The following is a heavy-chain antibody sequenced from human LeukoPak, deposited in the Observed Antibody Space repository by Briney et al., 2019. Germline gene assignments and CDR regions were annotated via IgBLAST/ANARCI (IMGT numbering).Heavy chain of an antibody. CDR1: GGTFSSYA. D-gene: IGHD3-10*01. CDR2: IIPIFGTA. V-gene: IGHV1-69*13. CDR3: ARARVPSMVRGVIIEVDAFDI. J-gene: IGHJ3*02. Sequence: ASVKVSCKASGGTFSSYAISWVRQAPGQGLEWMGGIIPIFGTANYAQKFQGRVTITADESTSTAYMELSSLRSEDTAVYYCARARVPSMVRGVIIEVDAFDIWAKGQWSPSLQ.